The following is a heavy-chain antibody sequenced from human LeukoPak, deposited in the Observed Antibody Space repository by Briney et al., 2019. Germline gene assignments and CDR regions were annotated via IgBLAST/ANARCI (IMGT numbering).Heavy chain of an antibody. Sequence: GGSLRLSCAASGFTFSSHSMNWVRQAPGKGLEWVSSISSSSSNIYYADSVKGRFTISRDNAKNSLYLQMNSLRAEDTAVYYCAKEGVDVLLWFGGFGPGDYWGQGTLVTVSS. CDR3: AKEGVDVLLWFGGFGPGDY. CDR1: GFTFSSHS. D-gene: IGHD3-10*01. CDR2: ISSSSSNI. V-gene: IGHV3-21*01. J-gene: IGHJ4*02.